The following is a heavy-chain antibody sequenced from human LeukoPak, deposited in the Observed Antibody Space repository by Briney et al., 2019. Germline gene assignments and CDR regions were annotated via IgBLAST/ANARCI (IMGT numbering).Heavy chain of an antibody. J-gene: IGHJ3*02. V-gene: IGHV4-59*01. CDR2: IYYSRST. Sequence: SETLSLTCTVSGGSISSYYWSWIRQPPGKGLEWIGYIYYSRSTNYNPSLKSRVTISVDTSKDQFSLKLSSVTAADTAVYYCARDKKGGYKGDAFDIWGQGTMVTVSS. CDR3: ARDKKGGYKGDAFDI. D-gene: IGHD5-24*01. CDR1: GGSISSYY.